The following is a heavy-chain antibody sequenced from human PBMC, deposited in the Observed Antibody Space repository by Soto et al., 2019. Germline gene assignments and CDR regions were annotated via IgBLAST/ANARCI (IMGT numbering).Heavy chain of an antibody. CDR3: ARDGGGGYILSWYFDL. CDR1: GFTVSSNY. CDR2: IYSGGST. D-gene: IGHD3-16*01. J-gene: IGHJ2*01. V-gene: IGHV3-53*01. Sequence: GGSLRLSCAASGFTVSSNYMSWVRQAPGKGLEWVSVIYSGGSTYYADSVKGRFTISRDNSKNTLYLQMNSLRAEDTAVYYCARDGGGGYILSWYFDLWGRGTLVTVSS.